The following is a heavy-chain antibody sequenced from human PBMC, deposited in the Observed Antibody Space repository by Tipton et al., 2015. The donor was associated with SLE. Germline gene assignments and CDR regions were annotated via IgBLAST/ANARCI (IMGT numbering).Heavy chain of an antibody. CDR3: ALMVRGAFDY. CDR1: GGSISSHY. D-gene: IGHD3-10*01. CDR2: IYYSGST. J-gene: IGHJ4*02. Sequence: TLSLTCTVSGGSISSHYWSWIRQPPGKGLEWIGDIYYSGSTNYNPSLKSRVTISVDTSKNQFSLKLSSVTAADTAVYYCALMVRGAFDYWGQGTLVTVSS. V-gene: IGHV4-59*11.